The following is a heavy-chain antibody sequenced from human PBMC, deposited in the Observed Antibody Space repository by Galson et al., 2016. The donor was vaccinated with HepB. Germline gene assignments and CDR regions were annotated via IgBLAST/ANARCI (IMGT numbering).Heavy chain of an antibody. J-gene: IGHJ4*02. CDR1: GFTFSTYG. CDR2: ISFDGRKT. Sequence: SLRLSCAASGFTFSTYGMHWVRQAPGKGLEWVAAISFDGRKTYFADFVKGRFTISRDNSNNTLFLQMNNLRPDDTAVHFCAKAAGYCSSPTCLTTPMDYGGQVTLVTVSS. D-gene: IGHD2-2*01. V-gene: IGHV3-30*18. CDR3: AKAAGYCSSPTCLTTPMDY.